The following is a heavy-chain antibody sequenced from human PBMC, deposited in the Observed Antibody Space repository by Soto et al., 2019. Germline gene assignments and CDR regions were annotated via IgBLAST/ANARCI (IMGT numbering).Heavy chain of an antibody. J-gene: IGHJ1*01. D-gene: IGHD2-15*01. CDR1: GYTFTNYG. CDR2: INVYNGNT. CDR3: ARSAFPLGYCSGNNCYSGFFQN. Sequence: EASVKVSCKSSGYTFTNYGVSWVRQAPGQGLEWMGWINVYNGNTRYAQKFQGRVTMTTDTSTTTAYMELRSLRSDDTAIYYCARSAFPLGYCSGNNCYSGFFQNWGQGTLVTVSS. V-gene: IGHV1-18*01.